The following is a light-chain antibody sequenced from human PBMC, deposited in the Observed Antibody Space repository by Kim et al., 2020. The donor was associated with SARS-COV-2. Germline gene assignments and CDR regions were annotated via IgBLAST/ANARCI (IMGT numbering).Light chain of an antibody. CDR3: NSRDSNDKVV. CDR2: GKN. Sequence: SSELTQDPAASVAMGQPDRINIQRDSLRSYYATWYQQKPGQAPILVIYGKNNRPSGIPDRFSGSSSGNTASLTITGTQAGDEADYYCNSRDSNDKVVFGG. J-gene: IGLJ2*01. CDR1: SLRSYY. V-gene: IGLV3-19*01.